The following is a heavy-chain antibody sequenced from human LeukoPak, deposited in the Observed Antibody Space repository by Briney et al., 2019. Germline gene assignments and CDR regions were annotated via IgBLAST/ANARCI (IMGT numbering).Heavy chain of an antibody. CDR1: GFTFRSYA. J-gene: IGHJ4*02. CDR3: ARRDSSDWYSLDY. D-gene: IGHD6-19*01. Sequence: GGSLRLSCAASGFTFRSYAMSWVRQAPGKGLEWVSSISSSARSTYYADSPKGRFTISRDNSKDALSLQMTSLRPEDTAIYYCARRDSSDWYSLDYWGQGTLVTVSS. V-gene: IGHV3-23*01. CDR2: ISSSARST.